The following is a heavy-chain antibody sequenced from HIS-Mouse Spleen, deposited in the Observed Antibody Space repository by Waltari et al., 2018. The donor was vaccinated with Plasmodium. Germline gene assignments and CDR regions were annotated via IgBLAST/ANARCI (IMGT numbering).Heavy chain of an antibody. D-gene: IGHD6-13*01. V-gene: IGHV3-7*01. CDR2: IKQDGSEK. CDR3: ASSWYWYFDL. J-gene: IGHJ2*01. CDR1: GFTFSSYW. Sequence: EVQLVESGGGLVQPGGSLRLSCAASGFTFSSYWMSWVRQARGKGMEWVANIKQDGSEKDYVDSVNGRFTISRDNAKNSLYLQMNSLGAEDTAVYYCASSWYWYFDLWGRGTLVTVSS.